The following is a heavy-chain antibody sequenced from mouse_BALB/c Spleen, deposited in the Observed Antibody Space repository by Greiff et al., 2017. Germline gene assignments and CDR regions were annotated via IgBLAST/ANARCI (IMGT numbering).Heavy chain of an antibody. J-gene: IGHJ4*01. CDR2: INPSSGYT. V-gene: IGHV1-4*01. CDR3: ERETTVVAYYAMDY. Sequence: QVQLKQSGAELARPGASVKMSCKASGYTFTSYTMHWVKQRPGQGLEWIGYINPSSGYTNYNQKFKDKATLTADKSSSTANMQLTSLTSEDSAVYYCERETTVVAYYAMDYWGQGTSVTVSS. D-gene: IGHD1-1*01. CDR1: GYTFTSYT.